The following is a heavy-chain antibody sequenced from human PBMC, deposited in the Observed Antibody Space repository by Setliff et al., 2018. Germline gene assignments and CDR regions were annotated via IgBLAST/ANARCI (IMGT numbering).Heavy chain of an antibody. V-gene: IGHV3-20*01. CDR1: GFTFKNNG. D-gene: IGHD6-19*01. J-gene: IGHJ4*02. CDR2: INWDGRSI. Sequence: GGSLRLSCAASGFTFKNNGMNWVRQAPGKGLEWVSGINWDGRSIGYADSVKGRFTISRDNAKNSLYLQMNSLRVEDTALYHCVRLGTVAAGDWGQGTLVTVPQ. CDR3: VRLGTVAAGD.